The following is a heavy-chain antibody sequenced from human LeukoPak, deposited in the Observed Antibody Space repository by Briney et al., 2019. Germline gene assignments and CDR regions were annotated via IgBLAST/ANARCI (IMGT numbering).Heavy chain of an antibody. Sequence: GGSLRLSCAASGFTFSSYAMSWVRQAPGKGLEWVSAISGSDGSTYYADSVKGRFTISRDNSKNTLYLQMNSLRAEDTAVYYCASPAPTVTNENDAFDIWGQGTMVTVSS. CDR2: ISGSDGST. V-gene: IGHV3-23*01. CDR1: GFTFSSYA. D-gene: IGHD4-17*01. CDR3: ASPAPTVTNENDAFDI. J-gene: IGHJ3*02.